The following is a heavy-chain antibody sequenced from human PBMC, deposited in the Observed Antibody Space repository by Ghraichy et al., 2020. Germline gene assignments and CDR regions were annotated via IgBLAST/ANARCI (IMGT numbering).Heavy chain of an antibody. J-gene: IGHJ3*02. CDR3: ARVHCSNGVCYIGHIDGFDM. D-gene: IGHD2-8*01. CDR1: GGSISSYH. Sequence: SETLSLTCTVSGGSISSYHWSWIRQPPGKGLEWIGYFFYSGSTNYNPSLKSRVTISLDTAKNQFFLKLTSVTAADTAVYYCARVHCSNGVCYIGHIDGFDMWGRGTMVTVSS. V-gene: IGHV4-59*01. CDR2: FFYSGST.